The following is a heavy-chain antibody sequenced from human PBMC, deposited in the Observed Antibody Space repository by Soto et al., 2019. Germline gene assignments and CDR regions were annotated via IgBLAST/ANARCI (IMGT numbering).Heavy chain of an antibody. D-gene: IGHD2-15*01. V-gene: IGHV3-30-3*01. Sequence: QVQLVESGGGVVQPGRSLRLSCAASGFTFRNYAMHWVRQAPGKGLECVAGISYDGSNKFYRDDVKGRFTISRDNSKNTLYLQISSLRYEDTAVYYCARGDREDIAVVVGVRPGEYGVDVWGQGTTVTVSS. J-gene: IGHJ6*02. CDR3: ARGDREDIAVVVGVRPGEYGVDV. CDR2: ISYDGSNK. CDR1: GFTFRNYA.